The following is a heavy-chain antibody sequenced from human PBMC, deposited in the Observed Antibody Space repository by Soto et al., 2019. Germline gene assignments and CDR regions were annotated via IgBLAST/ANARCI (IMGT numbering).Heavy chain of an antibody. J-gene: IGHJ6*02. CDR1: GFTFSSYG. CDR3: AKGIAAAGTNYYYYYGMDV. CDR2: ISYDGSNK. V-gene: IGHV3-30*18. D-gene: IGHD6-13*01. Sequence: GGSLRLSCAASGFTFSSYGMHWVRQAPGKGLEWMAVISYDGSNKYYADSVKGRFTISRDNSKNTLYLQMNSLRAEDTAVYYCAKGIAAAGTNYYYYYGMDVWGQGTTVTVSS.